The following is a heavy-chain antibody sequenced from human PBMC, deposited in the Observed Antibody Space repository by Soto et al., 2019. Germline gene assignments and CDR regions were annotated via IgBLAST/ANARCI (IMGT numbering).Heavy chain of an antibody. D-gene: IGHD6-19*01. Sequence: GESLKISCKGSGYSFTSYWIGWVRQMPGKGLEWMGIIYPGDSDTRYSPSFQGQVTISADKSISTAYLQWSSLKASDTAMYYCARQSLIAVAGHDYYYGMDVWGQGTTVTVSS. J-gene: IGHJ6*02. V-gene: IGHV5-51*01. CDR1: GYSFTSYW. CDR3: ARQSLIAVAGHDYYYGMDV. CDR2: IYPGDSDT.